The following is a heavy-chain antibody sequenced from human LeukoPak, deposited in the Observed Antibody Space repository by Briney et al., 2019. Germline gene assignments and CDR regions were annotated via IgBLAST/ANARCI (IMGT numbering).Heavy chain of an antibody. J-gene: IGHJ4*02. CDR3: AREGHSSWYDFDY. CDR2: ISSSSSYT. V-gene: IGHV3-11*05. Sequence: GGSLGLSCAASGFTFSDYYMSWIRQAPGKGLEWVSYISSSSSYTNYADSVKGRFTISRDNAKNSLYLQMNSLRAEDTAVYYCAREGHSSWYDFDYWGQGTLVTVSS. D-gene: IGHD6-13*01. CDR1: GFTFSDYY.